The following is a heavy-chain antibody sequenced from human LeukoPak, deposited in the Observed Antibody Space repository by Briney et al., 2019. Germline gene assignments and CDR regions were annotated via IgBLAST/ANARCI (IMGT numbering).Heavy chain of an antibody. D-gene: IGHD3-10*01. Sequence: PSETLSLTCIVSGGSINNYFWNWIRQPAGKGLEWVGRIYSVGTSNYNPSLKSRVTMSVERSKSHFSLEVTSMTAADTAMYYCEKVCGLATNYRLCCFDVWGRGQVLTVHS. CDR2: IYSVGTS. CDR3: EKVCGLATNYRLCCFDV. V-gene: IGHV4-4*07. J-gene: IGHJ3*01. CDR1: GGSINNYF.